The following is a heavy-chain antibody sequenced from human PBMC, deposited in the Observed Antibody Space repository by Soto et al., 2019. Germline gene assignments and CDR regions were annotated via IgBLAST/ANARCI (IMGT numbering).Heavy chain of an antibody. V-gene: IGHV4-30-4*01. CDR2: ISYSGST. CDR1: GGSISSGGYY. J-gene: IGHJ4*02. CDR3: ASKPKLYSYDSSGYYYFDY. D-gene: IGHD3-22*01. Sequence: PSETLSLTCTVSGGSISSGGYYWSWIRQHPGTGLEWIGHISYSGSTYYNTSLRSRVTISVDTSKNQFSLMLSSVTAADTAVYYCASKPKLYSYDSSGYYYFDYWGQGTLVTVSS.